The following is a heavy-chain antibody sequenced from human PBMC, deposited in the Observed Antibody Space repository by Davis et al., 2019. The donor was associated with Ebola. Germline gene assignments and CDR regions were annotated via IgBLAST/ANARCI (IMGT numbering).Heavy chain of an antibody. Sequence: SETLSLTCTVSGYYISSNYYWGWIRQPPGQGLEWIGTIYHSGTTYYNPSLKVRLTISADTSKNEFSLKLKSVTTGDTAVYYCARGGYSDFWTEPKYYFDYWGQGNLVTVSS. CDR3: ARGGYSDFWTEPKYYFDY. D-gene: IGHD3/OR15-3a*01. V-gene: IGHV4-38-2*02. J-gene: IGHJ4*02. CDR1: GYYISSNYY. CDR2: IYHSGTT.